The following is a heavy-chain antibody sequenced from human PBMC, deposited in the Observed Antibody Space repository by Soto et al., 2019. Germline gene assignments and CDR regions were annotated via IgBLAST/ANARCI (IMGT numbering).Heavy chain of an antibody. J-gene: IGHJ3*02. Sequence: GGSLRLSCAASGFTFTTYWMSWVRQAPGKGLEWVANINQGGSEKYYVDSVKGRFTISRDNAKNSLYLQMSSLRAEDTAVYYCATPIPKDIWGQGTMVTVSS. CDR2: INQGGSEK. CDR1: GFTFTTYW. V-gene: IGHV3-7*03. CDR3: ATPIPKDI.